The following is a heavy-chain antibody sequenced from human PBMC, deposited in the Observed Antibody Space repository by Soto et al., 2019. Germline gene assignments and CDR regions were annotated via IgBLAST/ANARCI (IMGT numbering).Heavy chain of an antibody. CDR2: INWNGGST. CDR3: ARHLSSGWDRSFDY. J-gene: IGHJ4*02. D-gene: IGHD6-19*01. Sequence: PGGSLRLSCAASGFTFYDYGMSWVRQAPGKGLEWVSGINWNGGSTGYADSVKGRFTISRDNAKNSLYLQMNSLRAEDTALYYCARHLSSGWDRSFDYWGQGTLVTVSS. CDR1: GFTFYDYG. V-gene: IGHV3-20*04.